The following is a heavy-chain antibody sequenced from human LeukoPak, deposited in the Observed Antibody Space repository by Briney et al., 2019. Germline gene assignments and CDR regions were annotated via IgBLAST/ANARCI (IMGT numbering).Heavy chain of an antibody. CDR3: AKSEVLILTGYYLSFFDY. CDR2: IRYDGSNK. Sequence: PGGSLRLSCAASGFTFSSYGMHWVRQAPGKGLEWVAFIRYDGSNKYYADSVKGRFTISRDNSKNTLYLQMNSLRAEDTAVYYCAKSEVLILTGYYLSFFDYWGQGTLVTVSS. D-gene: IGHD3-9*01. V-gene: IGHV3-30*02. J-gene: IGHJ4*02. CDR1: GFTFSSYG.